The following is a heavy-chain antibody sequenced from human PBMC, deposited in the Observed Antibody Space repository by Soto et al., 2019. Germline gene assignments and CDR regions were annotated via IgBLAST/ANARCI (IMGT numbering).Heavy chain of an antibody. D-gene: IGHD4-17*01. CDR3: AKHLSGYGDYAGFDY. CDR1: GFTFSSYA. CDR2: ISGSGGST. J-gene: IGHJ4*02. V-gene: IGHV3-23*01. Sequence: PGGFLRLSCAASGFTFSSYAMSWVRQAPGKGLEWVSAISGSGGSTYYADSVKGRFTISRDNSKNTLYLQMNSLRAEDTAVYYCAKHLSGYGDYAGFDYWGQGTLVTVSS.